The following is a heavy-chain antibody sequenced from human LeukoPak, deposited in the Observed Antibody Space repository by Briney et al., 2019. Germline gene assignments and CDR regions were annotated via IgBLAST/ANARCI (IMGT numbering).Heavy chain of an antibody. V-gene: IGHV4-39*07. J-gene: IGHJ4*02. Sequence: SETLSLTCTVSGGSISSSSYYWGWIRQPPGKGLEWVGSIYYSGSTNYNPSLKSRVTISVDTSKNQFSLKLSSVTAADTAVYYCARGITIFGVVEFDYWGQGTLVTVSS. CDR2: IYYSGST. CDR1: GGSISSSSYY. CDR3: ARGITIFGVVEFDY. D-gene: IGHD3-3*01.